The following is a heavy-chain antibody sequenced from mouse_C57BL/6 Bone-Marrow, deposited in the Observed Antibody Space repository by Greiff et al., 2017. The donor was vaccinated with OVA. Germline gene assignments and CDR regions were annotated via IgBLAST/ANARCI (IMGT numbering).Heavy chain of an antibody. Sequence: VQLQQSGAELVRPGASVKLSCTASGFNIKDDYMHWVKQRPEQGLEWLGWIDPENGDTEYASKFQGKATITADTSSNTAYLQLSSLTSEDTAVYYCTPYPYDDWGQGTTLTVSS. CDR2: IDPENGDT. CDR1: GFNIKDDY. CDR3: TPYPYDD. J-gene: IGHJ2*01. D-gene: IGHD2-10*01. V-gene: IGHV14-4*01.